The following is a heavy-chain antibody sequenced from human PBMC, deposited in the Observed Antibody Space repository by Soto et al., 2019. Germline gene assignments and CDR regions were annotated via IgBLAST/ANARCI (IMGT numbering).Heavy chain of an antibody. J-gene: IGHJ4*02. V-gene: IGHV3-23*01. CDR1: GLSFSTYG. Sequence: EVQLLESGGGLVQPGGSLRLSCAASGLSFSTYGMSWVRQAPGKGPEWVSTISKTGANTYYADSVKGRFTISRDISKNTLYLQMSSLRAEDTAIYYCAKDQIWETPHFFDFWGQGTLVTVSS. CDR3: AKDQIWETPHFFDF. CDR2: ISKTGANT. D-gene: IGHD1-26*01.